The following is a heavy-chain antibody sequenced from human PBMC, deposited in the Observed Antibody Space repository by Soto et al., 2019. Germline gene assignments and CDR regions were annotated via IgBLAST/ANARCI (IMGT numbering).Heavy chain of an antibody. Sequence: GGSLRLSCAASGFTFSSYWMHWVRQAPGKGLVWVSRINSDGSSTSYADSVKGRFTISRDNAKNTLYLQMNSLRAEDTAVYYCAREFMYYYYGMDVWGQGXTVTVSS. D-gene: IGHD3-16*01. CDR2: INSDGSST. J-gene: IGHJ6*02. CDR1: GFTFSSYW. V-gene: IGHV3-74*01. CDR3: AREFMYYYYGMDV.